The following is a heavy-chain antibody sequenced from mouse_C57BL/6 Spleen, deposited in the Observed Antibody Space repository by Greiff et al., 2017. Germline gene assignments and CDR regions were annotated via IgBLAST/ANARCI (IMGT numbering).Heavy chain of an antibody. CDR3: ARGGNYFDY. CDR2: ISGGSSTI. Sequence: DVQLQESGGGLVKPGGSLKLSCAASGFTFSDYGMHWVRQAPEQGLEWVAYISGGSSTIYYADTVKGRFTISRDNAKNTLFLQMTSLRSEDTAMYYCARGGNYFDYWGQGTTLTVSS. V-gene: IGHV5-17*01. J-gene: IGHJ2*01. D-gene: IGHD1-1*02. CDR1: GFTFSDYG.